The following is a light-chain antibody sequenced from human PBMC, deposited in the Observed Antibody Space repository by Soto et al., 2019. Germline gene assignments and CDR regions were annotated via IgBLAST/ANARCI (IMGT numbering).Light chain of an antibody. V-gene: IGKV1-39*01. Sequence: IHVTQSPSSLSASVVDIVTISFRASQSISSYLNWYQQKPGKAPKLLIYAASSLQSGVPSRFSGSGSGTDFTLTISSLQPEDFATYYCQQSYSTPITFGQGTRLEI. CDR2: AAS. CDR1: QSISSY. CDR3: QQSYSTPIT. J-gene: IGKJ5*01.